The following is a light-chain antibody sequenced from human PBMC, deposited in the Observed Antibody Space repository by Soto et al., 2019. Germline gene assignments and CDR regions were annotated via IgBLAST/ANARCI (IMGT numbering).Light chain of an antibody. Sequence: DIVMTQSPDSLAVSLGEGATINCKSSQTILDSSKNKTYLAWYQLKPGQPPEVLIYWASTRASGIPDGFSGSWSGTNFTITITSLQAEDVAVYFCQHYSTTQLTFGGGTKVEIK. J-gene: IGKJ4*01. CDR3: QHYSTTQLT. CDR1: QTILDSSKNKTY. CDR2: WAS. V-gene: IGKV4-1*01.